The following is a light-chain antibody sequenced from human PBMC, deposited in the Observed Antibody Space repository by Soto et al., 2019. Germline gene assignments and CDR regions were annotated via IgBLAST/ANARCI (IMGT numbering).Light chain of an antibody. CDR2: GAS. CDR1: QSISSY. J-gene: IGKJ4*01. V-gene: IGKV1-39*01. CDR3: QQSHSTPLT. Sequence: NHISPSPPSPSASVEDRVTIPFPASQSISSYLNWYQQKPGKAPKVLISGASSLQSGVPFRFSGSGSGTDFTLTISSLQFEDFASYYCQQSHSTPLTFGGGTQVDIK.